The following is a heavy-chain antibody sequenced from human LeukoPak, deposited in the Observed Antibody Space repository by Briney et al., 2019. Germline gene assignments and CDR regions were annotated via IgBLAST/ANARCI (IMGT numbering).Heavy chain of an antibody. CDR1: GYSFTRYW. D-gene: IGHD6-19*01. CDR3: ARGGAGSGWDSFDY. Sequence: KPGKSLRISCKGSGYSFTRYWISWVRQMTRKGLEWMGRIDPSDSDTHYSPSFQGHVTISADKSISTAYLQWSSLKASDTAMYYCARGGAGSGWDSFDYWGQGTLVTVSS. V-gene: IGHV5-10-1*01. CDR2: IDPSDSDT. J-gene: IGHJ4*02.